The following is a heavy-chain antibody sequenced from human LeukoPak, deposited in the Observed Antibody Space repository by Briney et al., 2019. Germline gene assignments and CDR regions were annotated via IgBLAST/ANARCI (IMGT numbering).Heavy chain of an antibody. J-gene: IGHJ4*02. CDR2: ISAYNGNT. CDR1: GGTFSSYA. Sequence: GASVKVSCKASGGTFSSYAISWVRQAPGQGLEWMGWISAYNGNTNYAQKLQGRVTMTTDTSTSTAYMELRSLRSDDTAVYYCARAPYDYGDLYLFDYWGQGTLVTVSS. CDR3: ARAPYDYGDLYLFDY. D-gene: IGHD4-17*01. V-gene: IGHV1-18*01.